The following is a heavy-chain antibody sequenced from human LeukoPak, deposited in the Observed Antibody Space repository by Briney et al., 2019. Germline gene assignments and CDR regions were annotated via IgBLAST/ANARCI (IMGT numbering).Heavy chain of an antibody. CDR2: IYYGGST. V-gene: IGHV4-39*01. J-gene: IGHJ4*02. CDR3: VRHAGGISATGTRPFDY. Sequence: TLTLTSTVRVESSSVKTSDGGWFRQHPGKWLEWIGSIYYGGSTYYNPSLKSRVTMSVDTSKNQFSLKLSSVTAADTAVYYCVRHAGGISATGTRPFDYWGQGTLVTVSS. D-gene: IGHD6-13*01. CDR1: VESSSVKTSD.